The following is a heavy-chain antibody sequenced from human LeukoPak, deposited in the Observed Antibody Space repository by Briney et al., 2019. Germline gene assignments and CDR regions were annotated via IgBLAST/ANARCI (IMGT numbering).Heavy chain of an antibody. J-gene: IGHJ4*02. CDR2: INHSGST. V-gene: IGHV4-34*01. CDR1: GGSFSGYH. D-gene: IGHD3-10*01. CDR3: ARLPMVRGVIRDY. Sequence: PSETLSLTCAVYGGSFSGYHWSWIRQPPGKGLEWIGEINHSGSTNYNPSLKSRVTISVDTSKNQFSLKLSSVTAADTAVYYCARLPMVRGVIRDYWGQGTLVTVSS.